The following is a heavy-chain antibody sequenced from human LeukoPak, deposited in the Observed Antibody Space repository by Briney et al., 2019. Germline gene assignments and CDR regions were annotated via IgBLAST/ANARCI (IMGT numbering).Heavy chain of an antibody. CDR1: GGSISSGGYS. CDR2: IYHSGST. D-gene: IGHD5-24*01. Sequence: PSETLSLTCAVSGGSISSGGYSWSWIRQPPGKGLEWIGYIYHSGSTYYNPSLKSSVTISVDRSKNQFSLKLSSVTAADTAVYSCARGTTEMATTKGAFDIWGQGTMVTVSS. CDR3: ARGTTEMATTKGAFDI. V-gene: IGHV4-30-2*01. J-gene: IGHJ3*02.